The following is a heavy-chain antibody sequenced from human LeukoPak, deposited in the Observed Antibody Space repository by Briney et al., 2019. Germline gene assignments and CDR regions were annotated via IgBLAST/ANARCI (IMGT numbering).Heavy chain of an antibody. Sequence: PGGSLRLSCAASGFTFSDEFMNWIRQAPGKGLEWVSVIYSGGDTYYTDSVKGRFTISRDNSKNMIYLEMTSLKAEDTAVYYCAKERNLEIAVAGTIFDYWGQGTLVTVSS. CDR1: GFTFSDEF. V-gene: IGHV3-66*01. CDR3: AKERNLEIAVAGTIFDY. J-gene: IGHJ4*02. CDR2: IYSGGDT. D-gene: IGHD6-19*01.